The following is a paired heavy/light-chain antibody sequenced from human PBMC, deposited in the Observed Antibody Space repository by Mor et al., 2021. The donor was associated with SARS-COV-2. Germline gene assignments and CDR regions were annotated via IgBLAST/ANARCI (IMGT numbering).Heavy chain of an antibody. CDR2: INPKSGAT. CDR1: GYPFTGYY. D-gene: IGHD4-17*01. CDR3: ARYGDYDVYFDH. Sequence: QVQLVQSGAEVKRPGASVKVSCRSSGYPFTGYYMHWVRQAPGQRPEWMGRINPKSGATNYAQKFQDRVTMTRDTSVNTAYLELTGLTSDDTAIYYCARYGDYDVYFDHWGQGTLVTVSS. V-gene: IGHV1-2*06. J-gene: IGHJ4*02.
Light chain of an antibody. CDR2: DAS. V-gene: IGKV3-11*01. Sequence: EIVLTQSPATLSLSPGERASLSCRTSQSIGNSLAWYQQQTGQPPRLLIYDASHRATGIPARFTGSGSGTDFTLTISSLEPEDFAVYYCQQRSNWPAFGGGTKVEI. CDR3: QQRSNWPA. CDR1: QSIGNS. J-gene: IGKJ4*02.